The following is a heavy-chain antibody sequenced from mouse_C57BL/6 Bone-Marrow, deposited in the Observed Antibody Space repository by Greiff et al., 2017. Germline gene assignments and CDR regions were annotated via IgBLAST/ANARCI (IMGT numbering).Heavy chain of an antibody. V-gene: IGHV5-6*01. Sequence: EVLRVESGGDLVKPGGSLKLSCAASGFTFSSYAMSWVRQTPDKRLEWVATISSGGSYTYYPDSVKGRFTISRDNAKNTLYLQMSSLKSEDTAMYYCAREPGNYFDYWGQGTTLTVSS. CDR2: ISSGGSYT. J-gene: IGHJ2*01. CDR1: GFTFSSYA. CDR3: AREPGNYFDY.